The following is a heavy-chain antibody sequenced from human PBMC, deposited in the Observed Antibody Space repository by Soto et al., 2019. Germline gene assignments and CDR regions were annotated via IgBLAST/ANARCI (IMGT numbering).Heavy chain of an antibody. CDR3: ARGGVTFGVGSTSPEKRFWFDP. Sequence: PSQTLSLTCAISGDSVSSNSAAWNWIRQSPSRGLEWLGRTYYRSKWYNDYAVSVKSRITIKPDTSKNQFSLQLNSVTPEDTAVYYCARGGVTFGVGSTSPEKRFWFDPWGQGTLVTVSS. D-gene: IGHD2-2*01. CDR2: TYYRSKWYN. J-gene: IGHJ5*02. V-gene: IGHV6-1*01. CDR1: GDSVSSNSAA.